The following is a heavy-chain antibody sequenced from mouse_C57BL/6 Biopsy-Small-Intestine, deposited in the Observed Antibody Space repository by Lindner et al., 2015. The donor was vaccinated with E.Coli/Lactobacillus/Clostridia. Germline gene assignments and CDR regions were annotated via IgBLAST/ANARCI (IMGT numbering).Heavy chain of an antibody. CDR1: GYTLIELS. Sequence: SVKVSCKVSGYTLIELSIHWVRQAPGKGLEWMGGFDPEDGETVYAQKFQGRVTMTEDTSTDTAYMELSSLRSEDTAVYYCLTIRYQVLGSRLDPWGQGTLVTVSS. D-gene: IGHD2-14*01. J-gene: IGHJ4*01. CDR2: FDPEDGET. V-gene: IGHV1-83*01. CDR3: LTIRYQVLGSRLDP.